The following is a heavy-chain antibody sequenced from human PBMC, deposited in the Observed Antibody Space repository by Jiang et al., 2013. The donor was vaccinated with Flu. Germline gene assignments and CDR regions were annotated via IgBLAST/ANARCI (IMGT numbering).Heavy chain of an antibody. CDR3: ARFLPPYYDSSGYYYVFDY. J-gene: IGHJ4*02. Sequence: PSFQGHVTISADKSISTAYLQWSSLKASDTAMYYCARFLPPYYDSSGYYYVFDYWGQGTLVTVSS. D-gene: IGHD3-22*01. V-gene: IGHV5-10-1*01.